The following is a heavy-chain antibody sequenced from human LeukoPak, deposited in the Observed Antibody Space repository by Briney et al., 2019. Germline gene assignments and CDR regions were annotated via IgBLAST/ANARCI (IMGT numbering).Heavy chain of an antibody. V-gene: IGHV4-34*01. J-gene: IGHJ4*02. CDR3: ARGRMYYYDSSGYYRFDY. Sequence: SETLSLTCAVHGGSFSGYYWSWIRQPPGKGLEWIGEINHSGSTNYNPSLKSRVTISVDTSKNQFSLKLSSVTAADTAVYYCARGRMYYYDSSGYYRFDYWGQGTLVTVSS. CDR2: INHSGST. CDR1: GGSFSGYY. D-gene: IGHD3-22*01.